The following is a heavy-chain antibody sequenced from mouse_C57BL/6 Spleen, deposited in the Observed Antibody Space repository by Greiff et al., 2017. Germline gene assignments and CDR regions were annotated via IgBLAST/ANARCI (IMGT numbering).Heavy chain of an antibody. CDR1: GFTFSDYG. CDR2: ISSGSSTN. V-gene: IGHV5-17*01. Sequence: EVQLVESGGGLVKPGGSLKLSCAASGFTFSDYGMHWVRQAPEKGLEWVAYISSGSSTNYYADTVKGRFTISRDNATNTLFLQMTSLRSEDTAMYYCAREGDSSYAMDYWGQGTSVTVSS. CDR3: AREGDSSYAMDY. D-gene: IGHD1-1*01. J-gene: IGHJ4*01.